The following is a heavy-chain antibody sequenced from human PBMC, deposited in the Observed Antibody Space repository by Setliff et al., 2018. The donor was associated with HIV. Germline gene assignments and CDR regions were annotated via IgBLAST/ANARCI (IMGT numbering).Heavy chain of an antibody. D-gene: IGHD6-6*01. CDR2: IFHSGDT. Sequence: SETLSLTCSVSGVPVGSGDYYWHWIRQHPEKALEWIGYIFHSGDTYYNPSLKSRISMSVDTSKNQFSLQLNSVTPEDTAVYYCAISPSYSSSSYYYYGMDVWGQGTTVTVSS. J-gene: IGHJ6*02. CDR3: AISPSYSSSSYYYYGMDV. CDR1: GVPVGSGDYY. V-gene: IGHV4-31*03.